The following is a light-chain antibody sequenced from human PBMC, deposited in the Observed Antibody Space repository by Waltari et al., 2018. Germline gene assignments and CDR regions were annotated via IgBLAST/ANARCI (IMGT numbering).Light chain of an antibody. V-gene: IGKV3-20*01. CDR1: ESVSSSH. CDR3: QQFGSSPFT. CDR2: AES. J-gene: IGKJ4*01. Sequence: EIVLTKSPGTMSLSPGERATLSCSASESVSSSHLAWYQQKPGQAPRLLIYAESYRATGIPDRFSGSGSGTDFTLTISRLEPEDFAVYYCQQFGSSPFTFGGGTKVEIK.